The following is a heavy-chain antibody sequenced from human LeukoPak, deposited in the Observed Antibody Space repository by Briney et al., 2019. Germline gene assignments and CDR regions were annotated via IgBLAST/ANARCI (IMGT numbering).Heavy chain of an antibody. Sequence: PGGSLRLSCAAPGFTFTNYWMTSVRQAPGKGLEWVSAISGSGGSTYYADSVKGRFTISRDNSKNTLYLQMNSLRAEDTAVYYCAKVRWELLSAMDCWGQGTLVTVSS. CDR1: GFTFTNYW. D-gene: IGHD1-26*01. CDR2: ISGSGGST. J-gene: IGHJ4*02. CDR3: AKVRWELLSAMDC. V-gene: IGHV3-23*01.